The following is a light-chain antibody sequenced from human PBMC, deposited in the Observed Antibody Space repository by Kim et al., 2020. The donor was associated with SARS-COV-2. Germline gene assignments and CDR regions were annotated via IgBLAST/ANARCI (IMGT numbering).Light chain of an antibody. J-gene: IGKJ1*01. Sequence: EIVLTQSPATLSLSPGERATLSCRTSQSVSNYLAWYQQKPGQAPRLLISGASNRATGIPARFSGSGSGTVFTLTISSLEPEDFAVYYCQQRFSGWTFGQGTKVDIK. V-gene: IGKV3-11*01. CDR2: GAS. CDR3: QQRFSGWT. CDR1: QSVSNY.